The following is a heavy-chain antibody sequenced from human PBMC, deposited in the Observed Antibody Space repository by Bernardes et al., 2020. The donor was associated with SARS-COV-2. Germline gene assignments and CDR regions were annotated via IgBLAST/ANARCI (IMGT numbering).Heavy chain of an antibody. Sequence: GWSLRLSCAASGFTLSHHGMTWVRQAPGKGLEWLAYVTSGSTIIKYADSVKGRFTISRDNAKNSLYLQLNSLRAEDTAVYYCVGIMEWYPDYWGQGTLVAV. J-gene: IGHJ4*02. V-gene: IGHV3-48*01. CDR3: VGIMEWYPDY. CDR2: VTSGSTII. D-gene: IGHD3-3*01. CDR1: GFTLSHHG.